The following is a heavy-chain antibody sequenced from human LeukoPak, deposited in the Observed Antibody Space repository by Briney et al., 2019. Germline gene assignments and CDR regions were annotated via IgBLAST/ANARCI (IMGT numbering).Heavy chain of an antibody. CDR1: GYTFTSYG. CDR3: ARDSGTVTTNAFDI. CDR2: ISAYNGNT. V-gene: IGHV1-18*04. J-gene: IGHJ3*02. Sequence: ASVKVSCKASGYTFTSYGISWVRQAPGQGLEWMGWISAYNGNTNYAQKLQGRVTMTTDTSTSTAYMELRSLRSDDTAVYYCARDSGTVTTNAFDIWGRGTMVTVSS. D-gene: IGHD4-17*01.